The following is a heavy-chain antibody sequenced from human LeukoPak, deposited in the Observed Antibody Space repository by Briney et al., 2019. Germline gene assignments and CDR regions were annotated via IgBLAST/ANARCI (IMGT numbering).Heavy chain of an antibody. CDR3: AKSFSIVPHWFDY. CDR1: GFTLSTYA. D-gene: IGHD2/OR15-2a*01. CDR2: ISGSDDST. J-gene: IGHJ4*02. V-gene: IGHV3-23*01. Sequence: GGSLRLSCAASGFTLSTYAMSWVRQAPGKGLEWVSVISGSDDSTYYADSVKGRFTISRDNSKSTLYLQMNSLRAEDTAVYYCAKSFSIVPHWFDYWGQGTLVTVSS.